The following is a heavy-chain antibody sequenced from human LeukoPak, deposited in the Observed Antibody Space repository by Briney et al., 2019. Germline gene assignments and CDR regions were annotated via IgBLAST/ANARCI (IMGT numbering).Heavy chain of an antibody. D-gene: IGHD4-23*01. J-gene: IGHJ4*02. CDR1: GGTFSSYT. CDR3: ARGWLAETTVVTPYNY. V-gene: IGHV1-69*13. CDR2: IIPIFGTP. Sequence: SVKVSCKASGGTFSSYTIDWVRQAPGQGLEWMGGIIPIFGTPNYAQKFQGRVTITADESTSTAYMELSSLRSEDTAVYYCARGWLAETTVVTPYNYWGQGTLVTVSS.